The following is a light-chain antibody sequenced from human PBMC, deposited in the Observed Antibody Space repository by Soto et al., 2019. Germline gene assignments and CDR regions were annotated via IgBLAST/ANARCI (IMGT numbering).Light chain of an antibody. CDR3: HQYNMWPPLI. Sequence: EIVMTQSPATLSVSPGERVTLSCRASQSVRSNLAWYQQKPGQAPRLLIHGASTRATGIPARFSGSGSGTEFTLTISSLQSEDFAVYYCHQYNMWPPLIFGGGTKVEIK. CDR2: GAS. V-gene: IGKV3-15*01. J-gene: IGKJ4*01. CDR1: QSVRSN.